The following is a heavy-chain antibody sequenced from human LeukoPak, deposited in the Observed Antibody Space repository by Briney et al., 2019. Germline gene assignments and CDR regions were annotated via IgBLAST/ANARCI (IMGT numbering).Heavy chain of an antibody. CDR2: ISAYNGNT. Sequence: ASVKVSCKASGYTFTSYGISWVRQAPGQGLEWMGWISAYNGNTNYAQKLQGRVTMTTDTSTGTAYMELRSLRSDDTAVYYCARGRSGYSYGYGAFDIWGQGTMVTVSS. CDR3: ARGRSGYSYGYGAFDI. V-gene: IGHV1-18*01. CDR1: GYTFTSYG. J-gene: IGHJ3*02. D-gene: IGHD5-18*01.